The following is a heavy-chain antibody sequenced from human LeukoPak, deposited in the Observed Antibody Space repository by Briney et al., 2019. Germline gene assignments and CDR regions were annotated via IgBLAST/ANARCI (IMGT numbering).Heavy chain of an antibody. CDR3: ARSSGSGWSPFDY. J-gene: IGHJ4*02. D-gene: IGHD6-19*01. CDR2: IYHSGST. CDR1: GYSISSGYY. V-gene: IGHV4-38-2*02. Sequence: SETLSLTCTVSGYSISSGYYWGWIRQPPGKGLEWTGSIYHSGSTYYNPSLKSRVTISVDTSKNQFSLKLSSVTAADTAVYYCARSSGSGWSPFDYWGQGTLVTVSS.